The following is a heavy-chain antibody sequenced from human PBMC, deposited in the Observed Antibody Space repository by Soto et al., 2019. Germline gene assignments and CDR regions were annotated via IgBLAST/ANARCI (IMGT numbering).Heavy chain of an antibody. D-gene: IGHD1-26*01. V-gene: IGHV3-21*02. CDR1: FSMYS. CDR3: TRDQGGSYDSWFDP. CDR2: ISSGSDFI. J-gene: IGHJ5*02. Sequence: EVQVVESGGGLVKPGGSLRLSCNFSFSMYSMDWVRQAPGKGLEWVASISSGSDFIKYADSVKGRFTISRDNTKNSVSLQMSRLRVEDTAMYYCTRDQGGSYDSWFDPWGRGTLVTVSS.